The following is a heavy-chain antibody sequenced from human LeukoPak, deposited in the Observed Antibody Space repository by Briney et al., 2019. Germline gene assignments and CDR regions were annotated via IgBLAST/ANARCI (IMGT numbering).Heavy chain of an antibody. CDR1: GFTFDDYA. V-gene: IGHV3-9*01. D-gene: IGHD6-19*01. J-gene: IGHJ6*02. CDR2: ISWNSGSI. Sequence: SLRLSCAASGFTFDDYAMHWVRQAPGKGLEWVSGISWNSGSIGYADSVKGQFTISRDNAKNSLYLQMNSLRAEDTALYYCAEPRAGTLDVWGQGTTVTVSS. CDR3: AEPRAGTLDV.